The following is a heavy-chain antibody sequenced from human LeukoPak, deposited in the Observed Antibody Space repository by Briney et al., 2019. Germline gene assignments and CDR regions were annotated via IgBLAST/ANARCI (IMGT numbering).Heavy chain of an antibody. CDR1: GFTFSSYA. J-gene: IGHJ4*02. D-gene: IGHD3-22*01. V-gene: IGHV3-23*01. CDR3: AKGFGSGYFRLIDF. Sequence: QSGGSLRLSCAASGFTFSSYAMSWVRQAPGKGLEWVSAISGSGGSTYYADSVKGRFTISRDNSKNTLYLQMNSLRAEDTAVYYCAKGFGSGYFRLIDFWGQGTLVTVSS. CDR2: ISGSGGST.